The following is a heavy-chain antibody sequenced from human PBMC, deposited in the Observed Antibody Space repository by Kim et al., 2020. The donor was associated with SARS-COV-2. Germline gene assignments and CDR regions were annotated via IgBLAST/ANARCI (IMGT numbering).Heavy chain of an antibody. J-gene: IGHJ4*02. CDR3: ATASNYDILTGYSHTPDY. CDR2: FDPEDGET. D-gene: IGHD3-9*01. V-gene: IGHV1-24*01. CDR1: GYTLTELS. Sequence: ASVKVSCKVSGYTLTELSMHWVRQAPGKGLEWMGGFDPEDGETIYAQKFQGRVTMTEDTSTDTAYMVLSSLRSEDTAVYYCATASNYDILTGYSHTPDYWSQGAMVNVST.